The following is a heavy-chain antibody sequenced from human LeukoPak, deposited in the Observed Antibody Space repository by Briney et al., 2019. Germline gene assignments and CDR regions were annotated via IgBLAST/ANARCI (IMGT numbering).Heavy chain of an antibody. Sequence: GGSLRLSCAASGFTLSSYAMSWVRQAPGKGLEWVSAISVSGNTYHADSVKGRFTISRDSSKNTLYLQMNRLRAEDAAVYYCAKDNRWSVPNAAAQYNWFDPWGQGTLVTVSS. J-gene: IGHJ5*02. V-gene: IGHV3-23*01. CDR3: AKDNRWSVPNAAAQYNWFDP. CDR1: GFTLSSYA. D-gene: IGHD6-13*01. CDR2: ISVSGNT.